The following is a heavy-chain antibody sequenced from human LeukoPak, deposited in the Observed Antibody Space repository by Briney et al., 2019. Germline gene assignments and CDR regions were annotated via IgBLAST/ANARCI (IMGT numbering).Heavy chain of an antibody. CDR1: GFTFTKCA. V-gene: IGHV3-23*01. Sequence: GGSLRLSCVASGFTFTKCAMSWIRQAPGKGLEWVAIITATGDTAYYADSVKGRFTISRDNSRNTVYMQMDSLRAEDTAIYYCAGDRNSDWYSPLNYWGQGSQVTVSP. CDR2: ITATGDTA. J-gene: IGHJ4*02. D-gene: IGHD6-19*01. CDR3: AGDRNSDWYSPLNY.